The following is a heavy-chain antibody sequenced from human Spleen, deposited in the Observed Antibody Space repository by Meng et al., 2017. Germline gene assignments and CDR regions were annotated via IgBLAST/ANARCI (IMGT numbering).Heavy chain of an antibody. J-gene: IGHJ4*02. CDR2: INHSGST. CDR3: ARGPTTMAHDFDY. CDR1: GGSFSDYY. Sequence: QGTPHQWGAGLLKPSETLSLTCVVSGGSFSDYYWSWIRQPPGKGLEWIGEINHSGSTNYNPSLESRATISVDTSQNNLSLKLSSVTAADSAVYYCARGPTTMAHDFDYWGQGTLVTVSS. D-gene: IGHD4-11*01. V-gene: IGHV4-34*01.